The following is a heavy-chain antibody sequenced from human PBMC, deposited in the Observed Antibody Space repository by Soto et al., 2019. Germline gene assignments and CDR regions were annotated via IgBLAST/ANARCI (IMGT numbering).Heavy chain of an antibody. CDR1: GFTFSSYA. CDR3: AKGTRDYYYDSSGYYVY. J-gene: IGHJ4*02. V-gene: IGHV3-23*01. CDR2: ISGSGGST. Sequence: QPGGSLRLSCAASGFTFSSYAMSWVRQAPGKGLEWVSAISGSGGSTHYADSVKGRFTISRDNSKNTLYLQMNSLRAEDTAVYYCAKGTRDYYYDSSGYYVYWGQGTLVTVSS. D-gene: IGHD3-22*01.